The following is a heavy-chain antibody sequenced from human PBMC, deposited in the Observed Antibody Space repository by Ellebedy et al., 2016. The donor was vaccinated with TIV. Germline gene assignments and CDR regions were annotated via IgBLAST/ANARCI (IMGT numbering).Heavy chain of an antibody. D-gene: IGHD4-17*01. CDR3: AREDLPATVTRWGTASY. CDR1: GFTFSSYG. V-gene: IGHV3-33*01. Sequence: GGSLRLXXAASGFTFSSYGMHWVRQAPGKGLEWVAVIWYDGSNKYYADSVKGRFTISRDNSKNTLYLQMNSLRAEDTAVYYCAREDLPATVTRWGTASYWGQGTLVTVSS. CDR2: IWYDGSNK. J-gene: IGHJ4*02.